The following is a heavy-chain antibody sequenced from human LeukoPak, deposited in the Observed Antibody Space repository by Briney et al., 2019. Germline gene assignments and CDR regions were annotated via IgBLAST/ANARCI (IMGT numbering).Heavy chain of an antibody. Sequence: ASVKVSCKASGGTFTSYDINWVRQATGQGPEWMGWMNPNSGNTGYAQKFQGRVTMTRNTSISTAYMELSSLRSEDTAMYYCARGVRDSSGREYFQHWGQGTLVTVSS. CDR2: MNPNSGNT. V-gene: IGHV1-8*01. D-gene: IGHD3-22*01. CDR1: GGTFTSYD. CDR3: ARGVRDSSGREYFQH. J-gene: IGHJ1*01.